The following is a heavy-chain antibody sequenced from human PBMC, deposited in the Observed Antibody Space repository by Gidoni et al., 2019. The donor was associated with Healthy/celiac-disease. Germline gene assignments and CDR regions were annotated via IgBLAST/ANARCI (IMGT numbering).Heavy chain of an antibody. CDR2: ISGSGGST. J-gene: IGHJ4*02. CDR1: GFTFSSYA. CDR3: AKIPRIAVGADY. Sequence: EVQLLEAGGGLVQPGGSLRRSCAASGFTFSSYAMSWVRQAPGKGLEWVSAISGSGGSTYYADSVKGRFTISRDNSKNTLYLQMNSLRSEDTAVYYCAKIPRIAVGADYWGQGTLVTVSS. V-gene: IGHV3-23*01. D-gene: IGHD6-19*01.